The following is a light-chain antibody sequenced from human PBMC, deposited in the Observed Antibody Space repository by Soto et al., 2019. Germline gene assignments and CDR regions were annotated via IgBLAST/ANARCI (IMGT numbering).Light chain of an antibody. CDR1: SSDVGGYNH. J-gene: IGLJ2*01. Sequence: QSALTQPASVSGSPGQSITISCTGTSSDVGGYNHVSWYQQYPGKAPKLMIYDVSNRPSGVSNRFSGSKSGNTASLTISGLQAEDEADYYCSSYTSSGTLVFGGGTKVTVL. CDR2: DVS. V-gene: IGLV2-14*01. CDR3: SSYTSSGTLV.